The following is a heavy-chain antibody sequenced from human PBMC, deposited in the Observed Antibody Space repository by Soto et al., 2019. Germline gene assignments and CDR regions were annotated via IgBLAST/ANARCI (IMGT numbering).Heavy chain of an antibody. CDR2: IYHSGST. CDR3: ARASRPYYFDY. J-gene: IGHJ4*02. Sequence: QLQLQESGSGLVKPSQTLSLTCAVSGGSISSGGYSWSWIRQPPGKALEWIGYIYHSGSTYYNPSLKSRVTIPVDRSKNQFALKLSSVTAADTAVYYCARASRPYYFDYWGKGTLVTVSS. D-gene: IGHD2-2*01. V-gene: IGHV4-30-2*01. CDR1: GGSISSGGYS.